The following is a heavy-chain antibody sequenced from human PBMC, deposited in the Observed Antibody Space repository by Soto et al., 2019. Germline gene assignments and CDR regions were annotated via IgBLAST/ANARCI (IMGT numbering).Heavy chain of an antibody. Sequence: ASVKVSCKAPGYTFLSYGISWVRQAPGQGLEWMGWIRAKNANTKYAQKFQGRVTMTTDTSTNTAYIELRSLRSDDTAVYYCARSSPSSYCSGGSCYPYYYYGMDVWGQGTTVTVSS. D-gene: IGHD2-15*01. CDR3: ARSSPSSYCSGGSCYPYYYYGMDV. CDR1: GYTFLSYG. J-gene: IGHJ6*02. V-gene: IGHV1-18*01. CDR2: IRAKNANT.